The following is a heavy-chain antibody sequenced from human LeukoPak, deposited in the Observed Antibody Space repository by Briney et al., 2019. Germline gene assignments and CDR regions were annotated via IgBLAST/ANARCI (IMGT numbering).Heavy chain of an antibody. J-gene: IGHJ4*02. CDR1: GFTVSSNY. Sequence: GGSLRLSCAASGFTVSSNYMSWVRKAPGKGLEWVSVIYSGGSTYYADSVKGRFTISRDNSKNTLYLQMNSLRAEDTAVYYCARDILYGGNSEVGWGQGTLVTVSS. CDR3: ARDILYGGNSEVG. CDR2: IYSGGST. V-gene: IGHV3-66*01. D-gene: IGHD4-23*01.